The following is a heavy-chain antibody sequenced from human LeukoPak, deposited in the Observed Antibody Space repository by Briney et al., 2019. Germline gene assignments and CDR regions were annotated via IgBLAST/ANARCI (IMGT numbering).Heavy chain of an antibody. V-gene: IGHV4-59*01. CDR3: ARDQNRAFDI. J-gene: IGHJ3*02. Sequence: PSGTLSLTCTVSGGSISLYYWSWIRQPPGKGLEWIGDIYYSGTTNYNPSLKSRVTMSVDTSKNQFSLKVSSMTAADTAVYYCARDQNRAFDIWGPGTMVTVSS. CDR1: GGSISLYY. CDR2: IYYSGTT.